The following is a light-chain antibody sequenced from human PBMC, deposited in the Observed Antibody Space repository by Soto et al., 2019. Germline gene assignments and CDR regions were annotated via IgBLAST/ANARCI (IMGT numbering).Light chain of an antibody. V-gene: IGLV2-14*01. J-gene: IGLJ1*01. Sequence: QSALTQTASVSGSPGQSITISCTGTSSDVGSYNRVSWYQQPPGTAPKLIIYEVMNRPSGVSNRFSGSKSGNTAYLTISGLQAEDEADYFCNSYTTSSTYVFGTGTKVTVL. CDR3: NSYTTSSTYV. CDR2: EVM. CDR1: SSDVGSYNR.